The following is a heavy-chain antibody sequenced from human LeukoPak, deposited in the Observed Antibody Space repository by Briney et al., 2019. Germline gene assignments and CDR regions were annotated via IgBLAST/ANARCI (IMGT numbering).Heavy chain of an antibody. D-gene: IGHD3-22*01. Sequence: GGSLRLSCAASGFTFSSYDMHWVRQATGKGLEWVSAIGTAGDTYYPGSVKGRFTISRENAKNSLYLQMNSLRAGGTAVYYCARGWPTYYYDSSGYWDAFDIWGQGTMVTVSS. J-gene: IGHJ3*02. CDR2: IGTAGDT. CDR3: ARGWPTYYYDSSGYWDAFDI. V-gene: IGHV3-13*01. CDR1: GFTFSSYD.